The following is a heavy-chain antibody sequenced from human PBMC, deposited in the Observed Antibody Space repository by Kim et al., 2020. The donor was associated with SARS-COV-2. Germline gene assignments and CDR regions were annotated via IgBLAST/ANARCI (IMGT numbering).Heavy chain of an antibody. CDR2: ITNKPNSYTT. CDR3: VREKGIAVADIYVDAFDI. J-gene: IGHJ3*02. V-gene: IGHV3-72*01. Sequence: GGSLRLSCAASGFTFSVHYMDWVRQAPGKGLEWIARITNKPNSYTTECAASVKGRFIISRDDSKNSLYLQMNSLKTEDTAVYYCVREKGIAVADIYVDAFDIWGQGTVVTVSS. CDR1: GFTFSVHY. D-gene: IGHD6-19*01.